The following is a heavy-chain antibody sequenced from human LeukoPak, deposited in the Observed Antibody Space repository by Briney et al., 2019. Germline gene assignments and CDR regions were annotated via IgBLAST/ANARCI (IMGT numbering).Heavy chain of an antibody. Sequence: PSETLSLTCAVSGGSISSGGYSWSWIRQPPGKGLEWIGYIYHSGSTYYNPSLKSRVTISVDRSKNQFSLKLSSVTAADTAVYYCARLYCSSTSCPCYFDYWGQGTLVTVSS. V-gene: IGHV4-30-2*01. CDR3: ARLYCSSTSCPCYFDY. CDR1: GGSISSGGYS. D-gene: IGHD2-2*01. CDR2: IYHSGST. J-gene: IGHJ4*02.